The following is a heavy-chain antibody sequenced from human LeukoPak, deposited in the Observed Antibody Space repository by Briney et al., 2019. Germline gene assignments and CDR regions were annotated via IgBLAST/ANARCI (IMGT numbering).Heavy chain of an antibody. J-gene: IGHJ4*02. V-gene: IGHV1-69*01. Sequence: KVSCXASGGTFSSYAISWVRQAPGQGLEWMGGIIPIFGTANYAQKFQGRVTITADESTSTAYMELSSLRSEDTAVYYCARAAAAGLYYFDYWGQGTLVTVSS. CDR3: ARAAAAGLYYFDY. D-gene: IGHD6-13*01. CDR2: IIPIFGTA. CDR1: GGTFSSYA.